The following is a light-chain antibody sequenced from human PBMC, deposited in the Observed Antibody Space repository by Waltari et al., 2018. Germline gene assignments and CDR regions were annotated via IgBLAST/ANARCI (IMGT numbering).Light chain of an antibody. V-gene: IGLV3-25*03. J-gene: IGLJ2*01. Sequence: SSDLTQSPSVSVSTGQTASITCSGNALQDQYAFWYQQKPGQAPVLVIYKDIERPSGIPERFSGSSSGTTVTLTISGVQAEDEADYYCQSADSSGSLFGGGTKLTVL. CDR3: QSADSSGSL. CDR1: ALQDQY. CDR2: KDI.